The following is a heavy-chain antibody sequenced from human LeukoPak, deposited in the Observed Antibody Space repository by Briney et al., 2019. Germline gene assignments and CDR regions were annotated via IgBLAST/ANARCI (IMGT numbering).Heavy chain of an antibody. V-gene: IGHV4-59*07. CDR3: ARHRFGHLFDY. D-gene: IGHD3-16*01. CDR1: GVSISGYY. J-gene: IGHJ4*02. CDR2: VYYTGHT. Sequence: PSDTLSRTCTVSGVSISGYYWSWLRPPPGKGLEWIGYVYYTGHTHYRPSLKSRVTVSLDTSRNQVSLILSSVTAADTAVYYCARHRFGHLFDYWGQGTLVFVSS.